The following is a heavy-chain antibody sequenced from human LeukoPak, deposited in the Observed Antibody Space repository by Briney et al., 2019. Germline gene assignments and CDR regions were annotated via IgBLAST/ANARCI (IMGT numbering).Heavy chain of an antibody. CDR2: IIPIFGTA. V-gene: IGHV1-69*13. CDR1: GGTFSSYA. D-gene: IGHD7-27*01. J-gene: IGHJ6*04. CDR3: ASHTGESFRRYYYYGMDV. Sequence: ASVKVSCKASGGTFSSYAISWVRQAPGQGLEWMGGIIPIFGTANYAQKFQGRVTITADESTSTAYMELSSLRSEDTAVYYCASHTGESFRRYYYYGMDVWGKGTTVTVSS.